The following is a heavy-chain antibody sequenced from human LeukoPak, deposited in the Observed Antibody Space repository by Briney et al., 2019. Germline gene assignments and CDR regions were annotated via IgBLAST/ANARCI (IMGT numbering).Heavy chain of an antibody. Sequence: GGSLRLSCITSGFSFSTNAIDWVRLAPGKGLGWVSSLSSSGAYIYYADSVKGRFTISRDSADNSLYLQMDSLRVDDTAVYYFARDPKVGATRDWGQGTLVTVSS. CDR2: LSSSGAYI. D-gene: IGHD1-26*01. V-gene: IGHV3-21*01. CDR1: GFSFSTNA. J-gene: IGHJ4*02. CDR3: ARDPKVGATRD.